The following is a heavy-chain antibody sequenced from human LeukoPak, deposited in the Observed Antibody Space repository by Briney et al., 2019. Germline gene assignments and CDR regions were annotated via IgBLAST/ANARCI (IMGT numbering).Heavy chain of an antibody. CDR2: ISSSSSSYI. CDR1: GFTFSSYS. D-gene: IGHD6-19*01. CDR3: ARDNGYDIAVAGTYYYYGMDV. V-gene: IGHV3-21*01. Sequence: GGSLRLSCAASGFTFSSYSMNWVRQAPGKGLEWVSSISSSSSSYIYYADSVKGRFTISRDNAKNSLYLQMNSLRAEDTAVYYCARDNGYDIAVAGTYYYYGMDVWGQGTTVTVSS. J-gene: IGHJ6*02.